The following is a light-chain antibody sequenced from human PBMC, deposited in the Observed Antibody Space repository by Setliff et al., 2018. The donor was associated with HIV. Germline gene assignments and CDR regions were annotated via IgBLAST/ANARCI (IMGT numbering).Light chain of an antibody. Sequence: DIVMTQYPDSLAVSLGERATINCKASQSLLSFSNKKDYLAWYQHKPGLPPKLIISWASSRESGVPDRFSGSGSGTDFTLTISSLQPQDVAVYYCQQFYDMPFNFGQGTKVDIK. CDR2: WAS. J-gene: IGKJ2*01. CDR3: QQFYDMPFN. CDR1: QSLLSFSNKKDY. V-gene: IGKV4-1*01.